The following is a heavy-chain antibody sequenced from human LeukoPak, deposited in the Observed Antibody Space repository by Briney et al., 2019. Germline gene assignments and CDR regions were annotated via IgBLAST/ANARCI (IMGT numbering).Heavy chain of an antibody. V-gene: IGHV3-30*03. D-gene: IGHD6-19*01. CDR3: ASESRPYSSGWPYFDY. CDR1: GFTFSSYG. CDR2: ISYDGSNK. Sequence: QPGRSLRLSCAAFGFTFSSYGMHWVRQAPGKGLEWVAVISYDGSNKYYADSVKGRFTISRDNSKNTLYLQMNSLRAEDTAVYYCASESRPYSSGWPYFDYWGQGTLVTVSS. J-gene: IGHJ4*02.